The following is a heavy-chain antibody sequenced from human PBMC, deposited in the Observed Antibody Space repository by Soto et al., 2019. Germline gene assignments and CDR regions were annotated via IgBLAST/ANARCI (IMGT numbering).Heavy chain of an antibody. CDR2: INPILGIA. J-gene: IGHJ3*02. CDR3: ARVGLELHAVDI. V-gene: IGHV1-69*02. D-gene: IGHD1-7*01. Sequence: QVQLVQSRAEVKKPGSSVKVSCKASGGTFSSYTISWVRQAPGQGLEWMGRINPILGIANYAQKFQGRVTITADKSTSTAHMELSSLRSEDTAVYYCARVGLELHAVDIWGQGTMVTVSS. CDR1: GGTFSSYT.